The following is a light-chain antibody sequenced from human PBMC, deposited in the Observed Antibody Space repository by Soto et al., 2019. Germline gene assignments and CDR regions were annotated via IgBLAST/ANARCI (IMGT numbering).Light chain of an antibody. J-gene: IGKJ5*01. CDR2: GAS. CDR3: QQYTNWPLT. CDR1: QSVSSY. Sequence: ILLTQSPAPLSFSPGERATLSSRASQSVSSYLAWYQQKPGQSPRLFIYGASTRATGIPARFSGSGSGTEFTLTISSLQSADFAVYYCQQYTNWPLTFGQGTRLEIK. V-gene: IGKV3-15*01.